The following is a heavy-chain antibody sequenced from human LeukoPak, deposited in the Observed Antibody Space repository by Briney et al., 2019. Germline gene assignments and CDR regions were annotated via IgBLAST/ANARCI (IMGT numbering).Heavy chain of an antibody. Sequence: GGSLRLSCAAPGFTFSSYAMSWVRQAPGKGLEWVSAISGSGGSTYYADSVKGRFTISRDNSKNTLYLQMNSLRAEDTAVYYCAKDQYYYDSSGSPPDYWGQGTLVTVSS. D-gene: IGHD3-22*01. J-gene: IGHJ4*02. V-gene: IGHV3-23*01. CDR1: GFTFSSYA. CDR2: ISGSGGST. CDR3: AKDQYYYDSSGSPPDY.